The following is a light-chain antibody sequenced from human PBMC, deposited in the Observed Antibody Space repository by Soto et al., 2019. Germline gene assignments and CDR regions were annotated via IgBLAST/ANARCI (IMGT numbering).Light chain of an antibody. CDR2: GVS. J-gene: IGLJ2*01. CDR1: SSDVGGYNY. Sequence: QYALTQPASVSGSPGQSITISCTGTSSDVGGYNYVSWYQQHPGKAPKLMIYGVSNRPSGVSNRFSGSKSGNTASLTISGLQAEDEAGYYCTSYTSSSTLVFGGGTKLTVL. CDR3: TSYTSSSTLV. V-gene: IGLV2-14*01.